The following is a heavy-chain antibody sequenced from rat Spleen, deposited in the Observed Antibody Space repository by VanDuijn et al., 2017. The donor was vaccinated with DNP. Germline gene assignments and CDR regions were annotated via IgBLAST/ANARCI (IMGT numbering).Heavy chain of an antibody. CDR2: MWSDGDT. V-gene: IGHV2-27*01. CDR3: ARIGGANWGYYFDY. CDR1: GFSLTSYH. D-gene: IGHD5-1*01. Sequence: QVQLKESGPGLVQPSQTLSLTCTVSGFSLTSYHVHWVRQHSGKSLEWMGRMWSDGDTAYNSALKSRLSISRDTSKSQVFLKMNSLQTEDTAMYFCARIGGANWGYYFDYWGQGVMVTVSS. J-gene: IGHJ2*01.